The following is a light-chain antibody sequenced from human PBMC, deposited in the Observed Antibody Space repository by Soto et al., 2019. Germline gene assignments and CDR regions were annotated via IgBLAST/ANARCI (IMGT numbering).Light chain of an antibody. V-gene: IGKV3D-20*02. CDR2: GAS. Sequence: ENVLTQSPGTLSLSPGERATLACRASQSVGSNYLAWFQQKSGQAPRLVIYGASGRATGIPARFSGSGSGTDFTLTISSLEPQDFAVYYCQQRNNWPPGITFGQGTRLEIK. CDR3: QQRNNWPPGIT. CDR1: QSVGSN. J-gene: IGKJ5*01.